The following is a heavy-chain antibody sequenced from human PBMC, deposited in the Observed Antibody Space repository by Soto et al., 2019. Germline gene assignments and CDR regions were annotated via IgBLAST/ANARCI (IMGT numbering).Heavy chain of an antibody. CDR1: GFTFSSYA. CDR2: ISGSGGST. V-gene: IGHV3-23*01. J-gene: IGHJ4*02. CDR3: SKDLVAARPGDYFDY. Sequence: EVQLLESGGGLVQPGGSLRLSCAASGFTFSSYAMSWVRQAPGKGLEWVSAISGSGGSTYYADSEKGRFTITRDNYKNTLYLQKNSLRAEDTAVYYCSKDLVAARPGDYFDYWGQGTLVTVSS. D-gene: IGHD6-6*01.